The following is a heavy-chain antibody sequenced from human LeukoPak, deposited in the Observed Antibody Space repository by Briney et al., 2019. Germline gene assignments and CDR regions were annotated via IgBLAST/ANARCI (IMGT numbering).Heavy chain of an antibody. V-gene: IGHV1-3*01. Sequence: ASVKVSCKASGYTFTSYAMHWVRQAPGKRLEGMGGINAGNGNTKYSQKFQGRVTITRDTSASTAYMELSSLRSEDTAVYYCARDNAREQWLGRFDYWGQGTLVTVSS. CDR3: ARDNAREQWLGRFDY. CDR2: INAGNGNT. D-gene: IGHD6-19*01. CDR1: GYTFTSYA. J-gene: IGHJ4*02.